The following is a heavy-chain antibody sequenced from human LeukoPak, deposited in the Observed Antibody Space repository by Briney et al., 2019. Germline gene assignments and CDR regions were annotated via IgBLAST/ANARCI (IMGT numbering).Heavy chain of an antibody. CDR2: INPNSGGT. D-gene: IGHD3-22*01. J-gene: IGHJ4*02. CDR3: ARETYYYDSSGYYYYFDY. Sequence: GASVKVSCKASGYTFTGYYMHWVRQAPGQGLEWMGWINPNSGGTNYAQKFQGRVTMTRDTSISTAYMELSRLRSDDTAVYHCARETYYYDSSGYYYYFDYWGQGTLVTASS. V-gene: IGHV1-2*02. CDR1: GYTFTGYY.